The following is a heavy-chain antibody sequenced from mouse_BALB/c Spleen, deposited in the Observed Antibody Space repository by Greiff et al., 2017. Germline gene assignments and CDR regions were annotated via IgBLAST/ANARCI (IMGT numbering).Heavy chain of an antibody. CDR2: ISNLAYSI. J-gene: IGHJ4*01. CDR1: GFTFSDYG. D-gene: IGHD2-1*01. CDR3: ARGDYGNSHYAMDY. Sequence: EVKLMESGGGLVQPGGSRKLSCAASGFTFSDYGMAWVRQAPGKGPEWVAFISNLAYSIYYADTVTGRFTISRENAKNTLYLEMSSLRSEDTAMYYCARGDYGNSHYAMDYWGQGTSVTVSS. V-gene: IGHV5-15*02.